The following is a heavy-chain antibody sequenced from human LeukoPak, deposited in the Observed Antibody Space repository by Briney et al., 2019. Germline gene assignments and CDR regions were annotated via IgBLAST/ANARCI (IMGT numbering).Heavy chain of an antibody. CDR1: GFTFSSYA. Sequence: GGSLRLSCAASGFTFSSYAMLWVRQAPGKGLEWVAVISYDGSNKYYADSVKGRFTISRDNSKNTLYLQMNSLRAEDTAVYYCASGGYSSGWYRGYFDYWGQGTLVTVSS. CDR2: ISYDGSNK. J-gene: IGHJ4*02. V-gene: IGHV3-30-3*01. CDR3: ASGGYSSGWYRGYFDY. D-gene: IGHD6-19*01.